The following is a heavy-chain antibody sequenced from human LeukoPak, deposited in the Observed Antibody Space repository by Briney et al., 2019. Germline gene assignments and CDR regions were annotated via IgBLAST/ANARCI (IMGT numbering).Heavy chain of an antibody. CDR1: GGSISSYY. CDR3: ASGLGYCSSTSCPPKY. D-gene: IGHD2-2*01. CDR2: INHSGST. Sequence: SETLSLTCTVSGGSISSYYWSWIRQPPGKGLEWIGEINHSGSTNYNPSLKSRVTISVDTSKNQFSLKLSSVTAADTAVYYCASGLGYCSSTSCPPKYWGQGTLVTVSS. J-gene: IGHJ4*02. V-gene: IGHV4-34*01.